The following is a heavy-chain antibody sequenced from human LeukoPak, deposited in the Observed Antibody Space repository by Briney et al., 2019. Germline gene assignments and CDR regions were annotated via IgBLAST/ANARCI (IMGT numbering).Heavy chain of an antibody. V-gene: IGHV4-4*02. J-gene: IGHJ4*02. CDR3: ARDSSGSYPFDY. CDR2: IYRSGST. Sequence: NPSGTLSLTCAVSGGSISSGNWWSWVRPPPGKGLEWIGEIYRSGSTNYNPSLKSRVTISVDKSENQFSLKLSSVTAADTAVYYCARDSSGSYPFDYWGQGTLVTVSS. D-gene: IGHD1-26*01. CDR1: GGSISSGNW.